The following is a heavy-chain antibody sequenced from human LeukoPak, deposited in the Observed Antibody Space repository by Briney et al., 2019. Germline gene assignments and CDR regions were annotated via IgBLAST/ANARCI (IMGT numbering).Heavy chain of an antibody. CDR2: ISGSGGST. J-gene: IGHJ4*02. CDR1: GFTFSSYA. Sequence: GGSLRLSCAASGFTFSSYAMSWVRQAPGKGLEWVSAISGSGGSTYYADSVKGRFTISRDNSKNTLYLQMNSLRAEDTAVYYCAKDPHISSGYYALLWGWGQGTLVTVSS. D-gene: IGHD3-22*01. V-gene: IGHV3-23*01. CDR3: AKDPHISSGYYALLWG.